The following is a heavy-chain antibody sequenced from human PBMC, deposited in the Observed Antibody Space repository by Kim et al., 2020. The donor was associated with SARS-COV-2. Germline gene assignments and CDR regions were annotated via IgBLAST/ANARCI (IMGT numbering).Heavy chain of an antibody. D-gene: IGHD3-22*01. V-gene: IGHV6-1*01. Sequence: SQTLSLTCAISGDSVSSNSAAWNWIRQSPSRGLEWLGRTYYRSKWYNDYAVSVKSRITINPDTSKNQFSLQLNSVTPEDTAVYYCARDSDDSSGYYINWYFDLWGRGTLVTVSS. J-gene: IGHJ2*01. CDR1: GDSVSSNSAA. CDR2: TYYRSKWYN. CDR3: ARDSDDSSGYYINWYFDL.